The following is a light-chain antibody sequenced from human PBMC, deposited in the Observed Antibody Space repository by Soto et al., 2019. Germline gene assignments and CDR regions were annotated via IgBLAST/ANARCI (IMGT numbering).Light chain of an antibody. CDR1: QSVSSSS. V-gene: IGKV3-20*01. CDR2: GAF. Sequence: EIVLTQSSGTLSLSPGERATLSCRASQSVSSSSLAWYQQKPDQAPRSLIYGAFSRATGIPARFSGSGSGTDFTLTISRLEPEDFAVYYCQHYGSSPGTFSQGTKVEIK. J-gene: IGKJ1*01. CDR3: QHYGSSPGT.